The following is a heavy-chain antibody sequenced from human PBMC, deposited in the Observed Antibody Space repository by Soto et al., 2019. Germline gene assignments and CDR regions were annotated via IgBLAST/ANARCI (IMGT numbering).Heavy chain of an antibody. CDR2: ISSSSSYI. CDR1: GFTFSSYS. V-gene: IGHV3-21*01. D-gene: IGHD2-2*01. CDR3: ARDLQLLEVWFDP. J-gene: IGHJ5*02. Sequence: GGSLRLSCAASGFTFSSYSMNWVRQAPGKGLEWVSSISSSSSYIYYTDSVKGRFTISRDNAKNSLYLQMNSLRAEDTAVYYCARDLQLLEVWFDPWGQGTLVTVSS.